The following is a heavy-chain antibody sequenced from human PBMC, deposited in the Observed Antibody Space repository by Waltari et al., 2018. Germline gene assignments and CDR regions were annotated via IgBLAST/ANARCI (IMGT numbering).Heavy chain of an antibody. CDR3: ARGPHRVVGATAGDY. V-gene: IGHV4-34*01. CDR1: GGSFSGYY. CDR2: INHSGST. D-gene: IGHD1-26*01. J-gene: IGHJ4*02. Sequence: QVQLQQWGAGLLKPSETLSLTCAVYGGSFSGYYWSWIRQPPGKGLEWIGEINHSGSTNYHPSLKSRVTISVDTSKNQVSLKLSSVTAADTAVYYCARGPHRVVGATAGDYWGQGTLVTVSS.